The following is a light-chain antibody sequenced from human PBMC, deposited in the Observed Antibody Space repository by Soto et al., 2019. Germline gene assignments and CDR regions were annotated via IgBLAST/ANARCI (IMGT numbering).Light chain of an antibody. CDR1: QSVTTSY. CDR2: AAS. V-gene: IGKV3-20*01. CDR3: QQYNISPVP. Sequence: EIVLTQSPGTLSLSPGERATLYCRASQSVTTSYLAWYQQKPGQAPRLLIYAASVRATGIPDRFSGSGSGTHFTLTISSLEPEDSAVYYCQQYNISPVPFGQGTKVDI. J-gene: IGKJ1*01.